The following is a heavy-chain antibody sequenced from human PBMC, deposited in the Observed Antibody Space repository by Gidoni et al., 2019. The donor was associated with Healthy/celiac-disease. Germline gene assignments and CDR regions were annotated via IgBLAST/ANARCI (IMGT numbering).Heavy chain of an antibody. D-gene: IGHD3-16*02. J-gene: IGHJ4*02. CDR1: GFTFSNAS. V-gene: IGHV3-15*07. CDR3: TTEAYDYVWGSYRSYYFDY. CDR2: IKSKTDGVTT. Sequence: EVQLVESGGGLVKPGGSLRLSCAASGFTFSNASMNWVRQGPGKGLEWGGRIKSKTDGVTTDYAAPVKGRFTISRDDSKNMLYLQMNSLKTEDTAVYYCTTEAYDYVWGSYRSYYFDYWGQGTLVTVSS.